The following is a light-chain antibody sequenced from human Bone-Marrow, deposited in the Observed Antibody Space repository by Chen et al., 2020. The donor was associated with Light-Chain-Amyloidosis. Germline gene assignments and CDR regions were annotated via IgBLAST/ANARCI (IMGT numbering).Light chain of an antibody. J-gene: IGLJ2*01. Sequence: SYELSQPPPLSVSPGQTARITCSGDALPTKYAYWYQQNPGQAPVLVIHRDTERPSGISERFSGSSSGTTATLTISGVQAEDEADYHCQSADSSGTYEVIFGGGTKLTVL. CDR3: QSADSSGTYEVI. V-gene: IGLV3-25*03. CDR1: ALPTKY. CDR2: RDT.